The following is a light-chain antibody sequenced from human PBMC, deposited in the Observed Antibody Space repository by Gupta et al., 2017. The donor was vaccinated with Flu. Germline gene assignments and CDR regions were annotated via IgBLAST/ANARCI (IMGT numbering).Light chain of an antibody. CDR3: QHCDVSALT. CDR2: GAA. V-gene: IGKV3-20*01. J-gene: IGKJ1*01. CDR1: PSVSGIG. Sequence: VLMQPPGTLSWSHGERATLSCTASPSVSGIGVSGYQQRPGQPPRLLIYGAASRAIGIPERFSGSGSGTDCTLTISRLEPEDVSLYHCQHCDVSALTFGQGTKV.